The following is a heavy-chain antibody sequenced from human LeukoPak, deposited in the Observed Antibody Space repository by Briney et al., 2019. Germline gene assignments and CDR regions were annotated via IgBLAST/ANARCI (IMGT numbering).Heavy chain of an antibody. J-gene: IGHJ4*02. CDR2: IIPIFGTA. Sequence: ASVKVSCKASGGTFSSYAISWVRQAPGQGLEWMGGIIPIFGTANYAQKFQGRITITADESTSTAYMELSSLRSEDTAVYYCARDKPRDGYVPWGQGTLVTVSS. CDR3: ARDKPRDGYVP. D-gene: IGHD5-24*01. V-gene: IGHV1-69*13. CDR1: GGTFSSYA.